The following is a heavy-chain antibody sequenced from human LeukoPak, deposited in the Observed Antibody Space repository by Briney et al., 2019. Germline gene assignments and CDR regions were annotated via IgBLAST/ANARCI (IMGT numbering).Heavy chain of an antibody. CDR2: IYYSGST. D-gene: IGHD3-16*01. Sequence: SETLSLTCTVSGGSISSYYWSWIRQPPGKGLEWIGYIYYSGSTNYNPSLKSRVTISVDTSKNQFSLKLSSVTAAETAVYYCARGGGAHDYWGQGTRVTVSS. CDR3: ARGGGAHDY. J-gene: IGHJ4*02. V-gene: IGHV4-59*01. CDR1: GGSISSYY.